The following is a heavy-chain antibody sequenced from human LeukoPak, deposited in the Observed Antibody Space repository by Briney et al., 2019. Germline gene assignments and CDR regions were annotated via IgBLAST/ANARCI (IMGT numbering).Heavy chain of an antibody. CDR3: GRDRSPSL. D-gene: IGHD6-6*01. CDR2: IIEDGSEK. Sequence: GGSLRLSCAASGFNLRSYWMTWVRQAPGKGLEWVANIIEDGSEKYYVDSVKGRFRISRDNAKNSLFLQMNSLRVEDTAVYYCGRDRSPSLWGQGTLVTVSS. V-gene: IGHV3-7*05. J-gene: IGHJ4*02. CDR1: GFNLRSYW.